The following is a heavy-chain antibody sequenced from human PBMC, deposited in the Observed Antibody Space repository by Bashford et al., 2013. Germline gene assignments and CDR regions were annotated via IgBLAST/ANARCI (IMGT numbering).Heavy chain of an antibody. CDR3: ARATTVEGYFDL. D-gene: IGHD4-23*01. J-gene: IGHJ2*01. CDR2: ISSSSSYI. Sequence: VRQAPGKGLEWVSSISSSSSYIYYADSVKGRFTISRDNAKNSLYLQMNSLRAEDTAVYYCARATTVEGYFDLWGRGTLVTVSS. V-gene: IGHV3-21*01.